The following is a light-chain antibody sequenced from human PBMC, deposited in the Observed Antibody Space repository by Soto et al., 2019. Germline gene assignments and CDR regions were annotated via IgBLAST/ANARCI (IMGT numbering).Light chain of an antibody. V-gene: IGKV3-11*01. CDR1: QSVGTF. Sequence: EVVLTQSPVTLSLSPGQRATLSCRTSQSVGTFLAWYQQKPGQAARLLIYDSSYRATGTPARFSGSGSGTDFTLTISGLEPEDFAVYYCQHRTNWPWTYGQGTKVEIK. J-gene: IGKJ1*01. CDR3: QHRTNWPWT. CDR2: DSS.